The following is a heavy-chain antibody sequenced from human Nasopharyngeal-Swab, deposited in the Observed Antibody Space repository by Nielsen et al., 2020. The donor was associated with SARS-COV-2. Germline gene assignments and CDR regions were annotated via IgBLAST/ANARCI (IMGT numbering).Heavy chain of an antibody. D-gene: IGHD3-22*01. CDR3: ARDRYYYDSSGLGVYYFDY. V-gene: IGHV4-39*07. Sequence: SETLSLTCTVSGGSISSSSYYWGWIRQPPGKGLEWIGSIYYSGNTYYNPSLKSRVTISVDTSNNQFSLKLSSVTAADTAVYYCARDRYYYDSSGLGVYYFDYWGRGTLVTVSS. CDR2: IYYSGNT. CDR1: GGSISSSSYY. J-gene: IGHJ4*02.